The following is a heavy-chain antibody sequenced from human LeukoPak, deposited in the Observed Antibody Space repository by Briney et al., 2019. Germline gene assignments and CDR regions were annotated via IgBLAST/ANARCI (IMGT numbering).Heavy chain of an antibody. D-gene: IGHD3-3*01. V-gene: IGHV4-59*01. CDR3: ARGFKGRARRFLGNWFDP. CDR2: IYYSGST. Sequence: SETLSLTCAVYGGSFSSYYWSWIRQPPGKGLEWIGYIYYSGSTNYNPSLKSRVTISVDTSKNQFSLKLSSATAADTAVYYCARGFKGRARRFLGNWFDPWGQGTLVTVSS. J-gene: IGHJ5*02. CDR1: GGSFSSYY.